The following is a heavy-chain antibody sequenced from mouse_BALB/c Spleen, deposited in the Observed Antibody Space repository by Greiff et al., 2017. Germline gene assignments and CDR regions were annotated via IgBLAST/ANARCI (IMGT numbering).Heavy chain of an antibody. CDR1: GFTFSSYT. CDR3: ARHYYGGGFAY. J-gene: IGHJ3*01. V-gene: IGHV5-12-2*01. Sequence: EVMLVESGGGLVQPGGSLKLSCAASGFTFSSYTMSWVRQTPEKRLEWVAYISNGGGSTYYPDTVKGRFTISRDNAKNTLYLQMSSLKSEDTAMYYCARHYYGGGFAYWGQGTLVTVSA. D-gene: IGHD1-1*01. CDR2: ISNGGGST.